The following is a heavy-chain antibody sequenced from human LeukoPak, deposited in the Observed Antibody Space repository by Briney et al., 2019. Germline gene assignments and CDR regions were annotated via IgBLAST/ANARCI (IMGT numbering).Heavy chain of an antibody. V-gene: IGHV3-20*04. J-gene: IGHJ4*02. CDR1: GFTFDDYG. CDR2: INWNGGST. Sequence: GGSLRLSCAASGFTFDDYGMSWVRQAPGKGLEWVSGINWNGGSTGYADSVKGRFTISRDNAKNSLYLQMNSLRAEDTALYYCARSGAYDFWSGYPDYWGQGTLVTVSS. CDR3: ARSGAYDFWSGYPDY. D-gene: IGHD3-3*01.